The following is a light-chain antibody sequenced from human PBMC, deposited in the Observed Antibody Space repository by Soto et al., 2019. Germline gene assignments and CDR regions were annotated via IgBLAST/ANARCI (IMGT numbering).Light chain of an antibody. Sequence: DIQMTQSPSSLSASVGDTVTITCRASQGISNFLAWFQQKPGKAPKSLMYAASSLQSGVPSKFSGSGFGTDFTLTISSLQPEAFATYYCQQYHSYPVTFGGGTKVEIK. CDR3: QQYHSYPVT. V-gene: IGKV1-16*02. J-gene: IGKJ4*01. CDR2: AAS. CDR1: QGISNF.